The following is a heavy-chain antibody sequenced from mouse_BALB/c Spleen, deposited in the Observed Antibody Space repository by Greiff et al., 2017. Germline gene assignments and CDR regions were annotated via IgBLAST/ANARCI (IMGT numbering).Heavy chain of an antibody. J-gene: IGHJ4*01. CDR2: INPDSSTI. D-gene: IGHD2-2*01. Sequence: EVKLMESGGGLVQPGGSLKLSCAASGFDFSRYWMSWVRQAPGKGLEWIGEINPDSSTINYTPSLKDKFIISRDNAKNTLYLQMSKVRSEDTALYYCARRIYYGYFYAMDYWGQGTSVTVSS. CDR3: ARRIYYGYFYAMDY. CDR1: GFDFSRYW. V-gene: IGHV4-1*02.